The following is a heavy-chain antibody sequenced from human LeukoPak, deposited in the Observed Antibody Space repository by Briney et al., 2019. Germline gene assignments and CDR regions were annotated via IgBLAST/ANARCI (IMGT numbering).Heavy chain of an antibody. D-gene: IGHD3-10*01. J-gene: IGHJ5*02. CDR3: ARVRGYYYGSGTRGWFDP. CDR1: GESLSGFY. Sequence: SETLSLTCAVYGESLSGFYWSWIRQSPGKGLEWIGEINHSGSTNYNPSLKSRVTISVDTSKNQVSLKLTSVTAADTAVYYCARVRGYYYGSGTRGWFDPWGQGTLVTVSS. CDR2: INHSGST. V-gene: IGHV4-34*01.